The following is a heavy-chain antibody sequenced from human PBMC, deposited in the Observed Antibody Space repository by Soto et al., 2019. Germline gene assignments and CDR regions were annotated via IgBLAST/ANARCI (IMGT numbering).Heavy chain of an antibody. J-gene: IGHJ4*02. CDR2: ISYDGSNT. CDR1: GFTFSSYG. Sequence: QVQLVESGGGVVQPGRSLRLSCVASGFTFSSYGMHWVRQAPCKGLEWVAIISYDGSNTYYVDSVKGRFTISRDNSKNTLYLQMNSLRAEDTSVYYCAKEGGLSGSYYISSSYYFDYWGQGTLVTVSS. V-gene: IGHV3-30*18. CDR3: AKEGGLSGSYYISSSYYFDY. D-gene: IGHD1-26*01.